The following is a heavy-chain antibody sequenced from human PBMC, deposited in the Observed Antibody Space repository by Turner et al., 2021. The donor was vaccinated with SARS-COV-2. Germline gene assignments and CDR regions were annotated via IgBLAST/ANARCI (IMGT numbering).Heavy chain of an antibody. CDR2: FDPEDAET. V-gene: IGHV1-24*01. CDR1: GYTLTELS. J-gene: IGHJ4*02. Sequence: QVQLVQSGAEVKKPGASVKVSCKVSGYTLTELSMHWVRQAPGKGLEWMGGFDPEDAETIYAQKFQGRVTMTEDTSSDTAYMELSSLRSEDTAVYYCATGYAYCSGDCSIHYWGQGTLVTVSS. CDR3: ATGYAYCSGDCSIHY. D-gene: IGHD2-21*02.